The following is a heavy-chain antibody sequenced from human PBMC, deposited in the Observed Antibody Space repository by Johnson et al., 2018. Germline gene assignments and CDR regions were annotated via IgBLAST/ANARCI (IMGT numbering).Heavy chain of an antibody. Sequence: QVQLVESGGGVVQPGRSLRLSCAASGFSFRSSGMLWVRQAPGKGLEWVATIWYDGTNPSYADSVKGRFSISRDNSKNTLYLQRNSLGAEDTAVYYCARRHSSGWYYFDYWGQGTLVTVSS. D-gene: IGHD6-19*01. CDR3: ARRHSSGWYYFDY. J-gene: IGHJ4*02. V-gene: IGHV3-33*01. CDR2: IWYDGTNP. CDR1: GFSFRSSG.